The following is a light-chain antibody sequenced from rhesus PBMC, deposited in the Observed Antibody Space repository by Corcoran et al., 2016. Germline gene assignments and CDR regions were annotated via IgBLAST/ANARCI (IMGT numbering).Light chain of an antibody. J-gene: IGKJ4*01. V-gene: IGKV1-22*01. Sequence: DIQMTQSPSSLSASVGDTVTITCRASQGISSRLAWYQQNPGKAPKLMIYKASSLQSGVPSRFSGSGSGTDFTLTISRLQSEGFATCCCQQYSGRPLTFGGGTKVALK. CDR3: QQYSGRPLT. CDR1: QGISSR. CDR2: KAS.